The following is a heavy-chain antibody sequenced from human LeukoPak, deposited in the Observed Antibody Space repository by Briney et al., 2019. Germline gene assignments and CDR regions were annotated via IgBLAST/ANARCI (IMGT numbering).Heavy chain of an antibody. CDR2: IRSKPYGGTT. J-gene: IGHJ3*01. CDR3: SRTRISGIDGLDL. Sequence: PGGSLRLSCTASGFIFSDYGVNWFRQAPGKGLEWVAFIRSKPYGGTTEYAASVQGRFFISRDDSTSSVFLQMNSLKTEDTALYYCSRTRISGIDGLDLWGQGTMVTVSS. D-gene: IGHD2-15*01. V-gene: IGHV3-49*03. CDR1: GFIFSDYG.